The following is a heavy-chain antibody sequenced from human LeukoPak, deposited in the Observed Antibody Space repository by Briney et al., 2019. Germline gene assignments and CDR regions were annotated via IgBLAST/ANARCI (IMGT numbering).Heavy chain of an antibody. CDR2: IKQDGSEK. CDR1: GVTFSGYS. CDR3: ASNVGLRRIFDY. D-gene: IGHD4-17*01. V-gene: IGHV3-7*01. J-gene: IGHJ4*02. Sequence: GGSLRLSCAAPGVTFSGYSVNWVRQAPGKGLEWVANIKQDGSEKYYVDSVKGRFTISRDNAKNSLYLQMNSLRAEDTAVYYCASNVGLRRIFDYWGQGTLVTVSS.